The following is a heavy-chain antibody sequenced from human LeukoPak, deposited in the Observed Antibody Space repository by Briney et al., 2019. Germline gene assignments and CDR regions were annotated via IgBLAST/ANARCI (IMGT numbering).Heavy chain of an antibody. V-gene: IGHV1-2*02. CDR3: ARVSYYGSGSTDINYYYYMDV. CDR1: GYTFTGYY. D-gene: IGHD3-10*01. J-gene: IGHJ6*03. CDR2: INPNSGGT. Sequence: ASVKVSCKASGYTFTGYYMLGVRQAPGQGREWMGWINPNSGGTNYAKKFQGRVTMTRDTSISTAYMELSRLRSDDTAVYYCARVSYYGSGSTDINYYYYMDVWGKGSTVTVSS.